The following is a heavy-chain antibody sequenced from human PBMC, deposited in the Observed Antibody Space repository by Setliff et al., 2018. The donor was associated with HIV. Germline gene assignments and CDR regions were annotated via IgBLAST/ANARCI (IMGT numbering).Heavy chain of an antibody. D-gene: IGHD5-12*01. Sequence: PSETLSLTCTVSGGSISSYYWSWIRQPPGKRLEWIGYIYYSGSTNYNPSLKGRVTISVDTSKNQFSLKLSSVTAADTAVYYCARRGDGYNYYWYFDIWGRGTLVTVSS. CDR2: IYYSGST. J-gene: IGHJ2*01. V-gene: IGHV4-59*01. CDR3: ARRGDGYNYYWYFDI. CDR1: GGSISSYY.